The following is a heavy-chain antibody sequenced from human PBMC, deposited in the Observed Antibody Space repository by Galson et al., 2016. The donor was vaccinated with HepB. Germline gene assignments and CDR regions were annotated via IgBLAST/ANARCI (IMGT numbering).Heavy chain of an antibody. CDR2: IWSDGSNK. Sequence: SLRLSCAASGFTFSSHGMHWVRQAPGKGLEWVAVIWSDGSNKDYADSVKGRFIISRDNSKNTLYLQMHSLGAEDTAVYYCARDKPAIKISNFDTSGYPDYWGQGTLVTVSS. V-gene: IGHV3-33*01. J-gene: IGHJ4*02. CDR1: GFTFSSHG. D-gene: IGHD3-22*01. CDR3: ARDKPAIKISNFDTSGYPDY.